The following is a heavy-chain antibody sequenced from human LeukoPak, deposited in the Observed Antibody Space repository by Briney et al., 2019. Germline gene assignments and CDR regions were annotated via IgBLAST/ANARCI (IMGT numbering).Heavy chain of an antibody. Sequence: GGSLRLSCAASGFTFSSYGMHWVRQAPGKGLEWVAFIRYDGSNKYYADSVKGRFTISRDNSKNTLYLQMNSLRAEDTAVYYCAKDPFSYCSRTSCYGLHAFDIWGQGTMVTVSS. CDR1: GFTFSSYG. CDR2: IRYDGSNK. D-gene: IGHD2-2*01. J-gene: IGHJ3*02. V-gene: IGHV3-30*02. CDR3: AKDPFSYCSRTSCYGLHAFDI.